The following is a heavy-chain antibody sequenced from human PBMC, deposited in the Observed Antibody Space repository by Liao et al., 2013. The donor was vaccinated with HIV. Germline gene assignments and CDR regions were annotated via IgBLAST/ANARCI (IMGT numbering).Heavy chain of an antibody. CDR3: ARGPYFNFWSGYYAFDY. D-gene: IGHD3-3*01. V-gene: IGHV4-61*02. Sequence: QVQLQESGPGLVKPSQTLSLTCTVSGSIDSIRSGNYYWSWIRQSAGKGLEWIGRVHASGSTNYNPSLKSRASMSVDTSRNQFSLNLSSVTAADTALYYCARGPYFNFWSGYYAFDYWGQGTLVAVSS. CDR2: VHASGST. CDR1: GSIDSIRSGNYY. J-gene: IGHJ4*02.